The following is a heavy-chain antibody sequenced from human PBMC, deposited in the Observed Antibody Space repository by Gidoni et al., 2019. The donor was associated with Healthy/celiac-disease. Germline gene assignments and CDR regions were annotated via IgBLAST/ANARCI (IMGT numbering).Heavy chain of an antibody. D-gene: IGHD3-22*01. V-gene: IGHV1-18*01. J-gene: IGHJ3*02. Sequence: QVQLVHSGAEVTKPGDSVKVSCKASGYTVTSYGISWVRQAPGKGLEWMRWISAYNGNTNYAQKLQGRVTMTADTSTGTAYMELRSLRSDDTAVYSCARDTGNYYDSLPHAFDIWGQGTMVTVSS. CDR3: ARDTGNYYDSLPHAFDI. CDR2: ISAYNGNT. CDR1: GYTVTSYG.